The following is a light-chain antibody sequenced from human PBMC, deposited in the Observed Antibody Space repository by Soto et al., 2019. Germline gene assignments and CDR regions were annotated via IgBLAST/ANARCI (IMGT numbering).Light chain of an antibody. Sequence: EIVMTQSPATLSVSPGERATLSCRASQSVSSNLAWYQQKPGQAPRLLIYGASTRATGIPARFSGSGSGTEFTLTISSLQSEDFAVYYCQQYNTWPMYTFGQGTKVDSK. CDR1: QSVSSN. J-gene: IGKJ2*01. V-gene: IGKV3-15*01. CDR2: GAS. CDR3: QQYNTWPMYT.